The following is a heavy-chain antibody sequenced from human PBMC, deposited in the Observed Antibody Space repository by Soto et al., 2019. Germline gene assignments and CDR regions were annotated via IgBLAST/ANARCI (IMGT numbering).Heavy chain of an antibody. D-gene: IGHD3-16*01. CDR2: INHSGST. V-gene: IGHV4-34*01. J-gene: IGHJ4*02. Sequence: SETLSLTCAVYGGSFSGYYWSWIRQPPGKGLEWIGEINHSGSTNYNPSLKSRVTISVDTSKNQFSLKLSSVTAADTAVYYCARELKAGGNSHDQYFDYWGQGTLVTVSS. CDR3: ARELKAGGNSHDQYFDY. CDR1: GGSFSGYY.